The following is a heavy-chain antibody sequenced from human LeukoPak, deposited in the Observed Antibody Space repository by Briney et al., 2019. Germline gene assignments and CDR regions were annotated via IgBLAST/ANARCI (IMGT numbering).Heavy chain of an antibody. CDR2: IYYNGNT. J-gene: IGHJ6*02. D-gene: IGHD1-26*01. CDR1: GGSISSYY. CDR3: ARGRSNYYGMDV. V-gene: IGHV4-59*01. Sequence: PSETLSLTCIVSGGSISSYYWSWIRRPPGKGLEWIGYIYYNGNTNYSPSLKSRVTMSVDTSKNLFSLKVSSVTAADTAVYYCARGRSNYYGMDVWGQGTTVTVSS.